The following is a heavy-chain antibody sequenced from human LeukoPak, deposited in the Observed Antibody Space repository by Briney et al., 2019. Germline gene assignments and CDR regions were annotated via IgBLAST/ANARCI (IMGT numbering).Heavy chain of an antibody. D-gene: IGHD1-1*01. CDR1: GYSFTTYW. CDR3: ARRTTAMYYFDY. V-gene: IGHV5-51*01. Sequence: GESLKISCKVSGYSFTTYWIAWVRQMPGKGLEWMGIIYPGDSDTRYSPSFQGQVTISADKYISTAYLQWSSLRASDTAMYYCARRTTAMYYFDYWGQGTLVTVSS. J-gene: IGHJ4*02. CDR2: IYPGDSDT.